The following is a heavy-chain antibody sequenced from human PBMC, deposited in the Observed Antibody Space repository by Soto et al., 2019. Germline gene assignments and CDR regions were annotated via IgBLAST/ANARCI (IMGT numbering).Heavy chain of an antibody. CDR3: VRLRYCTSTIFHRFDT. V-gene: IGHV4-31*03. CDR2: IYYSGST. CDR1: GGSISSSGYY. J-gene: IGHJ5*01. Sequence: SETLSLTCTVSGGSISSSGYYWSWIRQHPGKGLEWIGHIYYSGSTYYNPSLKSRVTISVDTSKNQFSLKLSSVTAADTAVYYCVRLRYCTSTIFHRFDTWGHVTLVPVSS. D-gene: IGHD2-2*01.